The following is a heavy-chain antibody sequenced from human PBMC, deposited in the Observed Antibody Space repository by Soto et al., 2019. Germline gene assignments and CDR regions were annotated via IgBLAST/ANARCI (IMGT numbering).Heavy chain of an antibody. CDR1: GFSLSTSP. V-gene: IGHV3-30-3*01. D-gene: IGHD7-27*01. Sequence: QVQLVESGGGVVQPGRSLRLSCAASGFSLSTSPMHWVRQAPGKGPEWVALRSYDGTNKFYADSVKGRFTISRDNSKSTLYLQVDSLRPEDAAVYYCARDPKTSGGQNWAFNYFDSWGQGTLVTVSS. J-gene: IGHJ4*02. CDR3: ARDPKTSGGQNWAFNYFDS. CDR2: RSYDGTNK.